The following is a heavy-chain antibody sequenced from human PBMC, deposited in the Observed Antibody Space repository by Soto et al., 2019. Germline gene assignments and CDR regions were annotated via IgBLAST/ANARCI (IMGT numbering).Heavy chain of an antibody. Sequence: ASVKVSCKASGYTFSSYGISWVRHAPGQGLEWMGWIRGDNSKTNYAQKFQGRVTLTTDTSTSTAYMEVRSLRSDETAVYYCARRGYLDSTGYLAYWGQGTLVAVSS. D-gene: IGHD3-22*01. V-gene: IGHV1-18*04. J-gene: IGHJ4*02. CDR2: IRGDNSKT. CDR3: ARRGYLDSTGYLAY. CDR1: GYTFSSYG.